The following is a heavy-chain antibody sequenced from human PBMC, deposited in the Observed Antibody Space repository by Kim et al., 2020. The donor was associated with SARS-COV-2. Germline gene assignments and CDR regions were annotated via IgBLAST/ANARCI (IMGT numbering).Heavy chain of an antibody. Sequence: SETLSLTCTVSGGSISTYYWTWIRQPPGKGLEWIGYIYYSGSTNYNPSLKSRVTISVDTSKNQFSLKLSSVTAADTAVYYCARDNGFPFLRFDPWGQGTLVTVSS. V-gene: IGHV4-59*13. CDR2: IYYSGST. CDR1: GGSISTYY. CDR3: ARDNGFPFLRFDP. D-gene: IGHD2-21*01. J-gene: IGHJ5*02.